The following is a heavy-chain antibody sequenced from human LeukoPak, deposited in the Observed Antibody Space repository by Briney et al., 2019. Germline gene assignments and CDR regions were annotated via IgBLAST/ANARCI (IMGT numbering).Heavy chain of an antibody. V-gene: IGHV4-39*01. Sequence: SETLSLTCTVSGGSIRSSVYNGGGIAQPPGRGLWGIGIINYGGSTYYNPSLKSRVTISVDTSKNQFSLKLSSVTAADTAVYYCARHSRAVAGYYYYYYGMDVWGQGTTVTVSS. CDR2: INYGGST. J-gene: IGHJ6*02. D-gene: IGHD6-19*01. CDR3: ARHSRAVAGYYYYYYGMDV. CDR1: GGSIRSSVYN.